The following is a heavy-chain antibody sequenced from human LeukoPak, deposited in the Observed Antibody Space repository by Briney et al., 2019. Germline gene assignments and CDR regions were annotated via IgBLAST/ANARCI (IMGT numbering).Heavy chain of an antibody. CDR3: ARVGRRQQLVTDY. V-gene: IGHV4-34*01. D-gene: IGHD6-13*01. CDR2: INHSGST. CDR1: GGSFSGYY. J-gene: IGHJ4*02. Sequence: SETLSLTCAVYGGSFSGYYWSWIRQPPGKGLEWIGEINHSGSTNYNPSLKSRVTISLDTSKNQFSLKLSSVTAADTAVYYCARVGRRQQLVTDYWGQGTLVTVSS.